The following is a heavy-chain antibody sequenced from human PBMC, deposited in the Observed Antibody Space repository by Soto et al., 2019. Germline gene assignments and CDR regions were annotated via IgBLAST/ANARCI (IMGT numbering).Heavy chain of an antibody. CDR3: AREHSSSWRFDY. CDR1: GFAFRSHG. D-gene: IGHD6-13*01. J-gene: IGHJ4*02. Sequence: GGSLRLSCVASGFAFRSHGMHWARQAPGKGPEWVAGISFDGSRRNYAVSVKGRFTISRDTSSNTLYLQMNSLRGEDTAVYYCAREHSSSWRFDYWGQGTLVTVSS. CDR2: ISFDGSRR. V-gene: IGHV3-30*03.